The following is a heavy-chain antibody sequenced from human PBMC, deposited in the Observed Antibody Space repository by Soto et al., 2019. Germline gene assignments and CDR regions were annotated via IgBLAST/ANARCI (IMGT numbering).Heavy chain of an antibody. D-gene: IGHD1-26*01. Sequence: QVQLVESGGGVVQPGWSLRLSCAASGFSISDYGMEWVRQAPGKGLGGVALISYDGSNTYYADSVKGRFTISRDNSKDPLFLQMTGLRREDTAVYYCAKGAGDRLSLGMDVLGQGTTVTVSS. CDR1: GFSISDYG. V-gene: IGHV3-30*18. CDR3: AKGAGDRLSLGMDV. J-gene: IGHJ6*02. CDR2: ISYDGSNT.